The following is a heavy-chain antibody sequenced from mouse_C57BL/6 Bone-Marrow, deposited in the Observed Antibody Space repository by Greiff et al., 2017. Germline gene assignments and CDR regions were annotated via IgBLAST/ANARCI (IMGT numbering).Heavy chain of an antibody. V-gene: IGHV5-6*01. CDR1: GFTFSSSG. Sequence: EVQVVESGGDLVKPGGSLKLSCAASGFTFSSSGMSWVRQTPDKRLEWVATISSGGSYTYYPDSVKGRFTISRDNAKNTLYLQMSSLKSEDTAMYYCARRGFSWFAYWGQGTRVTVSA. CDR3: ARRGFSWFAY. CDR2: ISSGGSYT. J-gene: IGHJ3*01.